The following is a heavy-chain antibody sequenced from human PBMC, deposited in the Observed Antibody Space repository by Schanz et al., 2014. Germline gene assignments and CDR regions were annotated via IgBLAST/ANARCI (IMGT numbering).Heavy chain of an antibody. CDR2: IRQEGSEK. V-gene: IGHV3-7*03. J-gene: IGHJ3*01. CDR1: GFTFSNYW. Sequence: EVQLVESGGGLVQPGESLRVSCAASGFTFSNYWMSWVRQAPGKGLEWVANIRQEGSEKYYVDSVKGRFTVSRDDAKNSLYLQMNSLRAEDTAVYFCARDGGRDGYNLAFDVWGQGTLVTVSS. CDR3: ARDGGRDGYNLAFDV. D-gene: IGHD5-12*01.